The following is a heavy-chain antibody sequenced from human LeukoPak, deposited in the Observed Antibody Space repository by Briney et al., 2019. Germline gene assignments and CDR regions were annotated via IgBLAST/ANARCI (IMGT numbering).Heavy chain of an antibody. V-gene: IGHV3-48*01. CDR2: ISSSSSTI. CDR1: GFTFSSYS. J-gene: IGHJ5*02. Sequence: GGSLRLSCAASGFTFSSYSMNRVRQAPGKGLEWASYISSSSSTIYYADSVKGRFTISRDNAKNSLYLQMNSLRAEDTAVYYCARDYGGNSPPTWGQGTLVTVSS. CDR3: ARDYGGNSPPT. D-gene: IGHD4-23*01.